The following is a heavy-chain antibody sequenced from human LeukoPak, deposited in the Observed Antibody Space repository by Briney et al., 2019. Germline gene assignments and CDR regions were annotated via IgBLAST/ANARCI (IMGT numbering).Heavy chain of an antibody. CDR3: ARSHVLRFLGWFPNYNWFDP. D-gene: IGHD3-3*01. Sequence: GGSLRLSCAASGFTFSSYSMNWVRQAPGKGLEWVSYISSSSSTIYYADSVKGRFTISRDNAKNSLYLQMNSLRAEDTAVYYCARSHVLRFLGWFPNYNWFDPWGQGTLVTVSS. V-gene: IGHV3-48*01. CDR2: ISSSSSTI. CDR1: GFTFSSYS. J-gene: IGHJ5*02.